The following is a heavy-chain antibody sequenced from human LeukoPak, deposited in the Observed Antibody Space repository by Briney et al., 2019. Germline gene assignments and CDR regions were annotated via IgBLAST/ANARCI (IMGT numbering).Heavy chain of an antibody. J-gene: IGHJ5*02. D-gene: IGHD2-2*01. CDR1: GFTFRSYA. V-gene: IGHV3-23*01. CDR2: ISGSGGNT. Sequence: QAGGSLRLSCAASGFTFRSYAMTWVRQAPGKGLEWVSAISGSGGNTYYADSVKGRFTISRDNSKNTLYLQMNSLRAEDTAVYHCARDYDTSCYPWGQGTLVTVSS. CDR3: ARDYDTSCYP.